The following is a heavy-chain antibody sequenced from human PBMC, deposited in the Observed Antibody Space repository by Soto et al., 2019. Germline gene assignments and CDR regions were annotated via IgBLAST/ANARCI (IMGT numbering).Heavy chain of an antibody. V-gene: IGHV3-23*01. CDR1: GFTFSSYA. CDR2: ISGSGGST. CDR3: AKRTVGWYFDL. J-gene: IGHJ2*01. Sequence: EVQLLESGGGLVQPGGSLRLSCAASGFTFSSYAMNWVRQAPGKGLEWVSVISGSGGSTYYADAVKGRFTISRDDSKNTLYLQMNSLRAEDTAVYYCAKRTVGWYFDLWGRGTLVTVSS. D-gene: IGHD4-17*01.